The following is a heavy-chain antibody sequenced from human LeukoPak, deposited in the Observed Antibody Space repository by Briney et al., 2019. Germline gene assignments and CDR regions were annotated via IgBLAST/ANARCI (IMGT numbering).Heavy chain of an antibody. D-gene: IGHD3-10*01. CDR1: GYTFTDYY. CDR2: IHPNSGGT. Sequence: ASVKVSCKASGYTFTDYYIHWVRQAPGQGLEWMGWIHPNSGGTSYAQNFQGRVTMTTDRFIGTAYMELSRLRSDDTAVYYCARESNTYYYGSGSHDAFGIWGQGTMVTVSS. CDR3: ARESNTYYYGSGSHDAFGI. V-gene: IGHV1-2*02. J-gene: IGHJ3*02.